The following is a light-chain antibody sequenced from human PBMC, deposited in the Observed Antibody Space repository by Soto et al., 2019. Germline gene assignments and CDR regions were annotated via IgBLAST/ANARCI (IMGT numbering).Light chain of an antibody. CDR1: QSVSSEF. V-gene: IGKV3-20*01. Sequence: IVVTQSPGTLSLSPGDGATLSCRASQSVSSEFITWYQQKPGQPPRLLIHDTSSRATGIPDRFSGSGAGTDFTLTISRLEPEDFAVYYCQQYGSSPPITFGQGTRLEIK. J-gene: IGKJ5*01. CDR2: DTS. CDR3: QQYGSSPPIT.